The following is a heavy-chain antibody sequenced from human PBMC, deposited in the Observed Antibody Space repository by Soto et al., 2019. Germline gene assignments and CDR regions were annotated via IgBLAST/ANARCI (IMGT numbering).Heavy chain of an antibody. J-gene: IGHJ6*02. Sequence: WTWIRQPPGRGLEWIGEIDHSGSTNYNPSLEGRVTMSIDTAKNRFSLSVTSVTAADTAVYYCVRGLRYSGMDVWGQGTTVTVS. D-gene: IGHD2-15*01. CDR3: VRGLRYSGMDV. V-gene: IGHV4-34*01. CDR2: IDHSGST.